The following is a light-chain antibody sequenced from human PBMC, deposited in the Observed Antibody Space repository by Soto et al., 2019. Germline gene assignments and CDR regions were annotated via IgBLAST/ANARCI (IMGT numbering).Light chain of an antibody. Sequence: IVMTQSPRFLSVTPGEPASTSCRSSQSLLHGNGFNFLNWYLQKPGQSPQLLISLGSSRASGVPDRFRGSASGRDFTLLISRVEAEDVGVFYCMQALETPLTFGGGTKVDIK. CDR3: MQALETPLT. CDR2: LGS. CDR1: QSLLHGNGFNF. J-gene: IGKJ4*01. V-gene: IGKV2-28*01.